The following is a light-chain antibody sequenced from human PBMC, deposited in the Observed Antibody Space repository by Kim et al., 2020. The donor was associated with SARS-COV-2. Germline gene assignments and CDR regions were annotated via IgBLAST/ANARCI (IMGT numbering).Light chain of an antibody. CDR3: HQTFSAPQT. V-gene: IGKV1-39*01. CDR1: HSISSY. J-gene: IGKJ1*01. Sequence: DIQMTQSPSSLSASVGDRVTITCRASHSISSYLNWYQQKPGKAPKLLIYAASSSQSGVTSRFSGSGSGRDFTLTIRSLQPEDIATYYCHQTFSAPQTFGQGTKVDIK. CDR2: AAS.